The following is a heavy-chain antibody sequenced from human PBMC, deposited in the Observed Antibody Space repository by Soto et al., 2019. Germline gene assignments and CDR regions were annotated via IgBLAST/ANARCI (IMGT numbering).Heavy chain of an antibody. D-gene: IGHD6-19*01. V-gene: IGHV1-2*02. Sequence: ASVKVSCKPSTYTFSDYYIHWVRQAPGQGLEWMGWINPNSGGTNYAQKLQGRVTMTTDTSTSTAYMELRSLRSDDTAVYYCARDGSIAVAGTHFDYWGQGTLVTVSS. CDR2: INPNSGGT. CDR3: ARDGSIAVAGTHFDY. J-gene: IGHJ4*02. CDR1: TYTFSDYY.